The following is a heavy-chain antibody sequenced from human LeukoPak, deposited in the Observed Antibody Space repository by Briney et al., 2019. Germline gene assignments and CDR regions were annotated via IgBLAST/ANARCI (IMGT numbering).Heavy chain of an antibody. V-gene: IGHV3-23*01. J-gene: IGHJ6*02. CDR2: IGGSGGTT. CDR3: AKDESPAAGSWNYYYGMDV. CDR1: GFTFNSYA. D-gene: IGHD6-13*01. Sequence: PGGSLKLSCAASGFTFNSYAMSWVRQAPGKGLEWVSAIGGSGGTTYYADSVKGRFTISRDDSKNTLYLQLKSLRAEDTAVYYCAKDESPAAGSWNYYYGMDVWGQGTTVTVSS.